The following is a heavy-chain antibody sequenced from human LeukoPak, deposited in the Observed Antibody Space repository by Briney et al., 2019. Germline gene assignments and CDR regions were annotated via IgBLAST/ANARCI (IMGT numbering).Heavy chain of an antibody. D-gene: IGHD3-22*01. J-gene: IGHJ3*02. Sequence: GGSLRLSCAASGFTFSSYSMNWVRQAPGKGLEWVSSISSSSSYIYYADSVKGRFTTSRDNAKNSLYLQMNSLRAEDTAVYYCARLEEYYYDSSGYFKGDYDIWGQGTMVTVSS. CDR3: ARLEEYYYDSSGYFKGDYDI. V-gene: IGHV3-21*01. CDR2: ISSSSSYI. CDR1: GFTFSSYS.